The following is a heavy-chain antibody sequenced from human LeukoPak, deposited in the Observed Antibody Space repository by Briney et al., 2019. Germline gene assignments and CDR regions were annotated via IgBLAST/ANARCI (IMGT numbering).Heavy chain of an antibody. Sequence: ASVKVSCKASGGTFSSYAIIWVRQAPGQGLEWMGRIIPILGIANYAQKFQGRVTITADKSTSTAYMELSSLRSEDTAVYYCATDLITYDAFDIWGQGTMVTVSS. CDR2: IIPILGIA. J-gene: IGHJ3*02. V-gene: IGHV1-69*04. CDR3: ATDLITYDAFDI. CDR1: GGTFSSYA. D-gene: IGHD3-22*01.